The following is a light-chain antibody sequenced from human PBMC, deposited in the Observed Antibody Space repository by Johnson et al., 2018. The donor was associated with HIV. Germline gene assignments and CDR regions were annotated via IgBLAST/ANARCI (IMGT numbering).Light chain of an antibody. CDR3: ETWDSSLSGV. CDR1: SSNIGNNY. V-gene: IGLV1-51*01. J-gene: IGLJ1*01. CDR2: DNN. Sequence: QSMLTQPPSVSAAPGQKVTISCSGSSSNIGNNYVSWYQQLPGTAPKLLIYDNNKRPSGIPDRFSGSKSGTSATLGITGLQTGDEAGYYCETWDSSLSGVFGTGTKVTVL.